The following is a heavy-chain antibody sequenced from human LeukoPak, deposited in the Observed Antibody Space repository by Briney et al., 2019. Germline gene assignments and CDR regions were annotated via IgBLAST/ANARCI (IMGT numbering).Heavy chain of an antibody. D-gene: IGHD3-22*01. CDR3: ARFQYYYDSSGYYLNWFDP. CDR2: ICYSGST. CDR1: GGSISSYY. V-gene: IGHV4-59*01. Sequence: SETLSLTCTVSGGSISSYYWSWIRQPPGKGLEWIGYICYSGSTNYNPSLKSRVTISVDTSKNQFSLKLSSVTAADTAVYYCARFQYYYDSSGYYLNWFDPWGQGTLVTVSS. J-gene: IGHJ5*02.